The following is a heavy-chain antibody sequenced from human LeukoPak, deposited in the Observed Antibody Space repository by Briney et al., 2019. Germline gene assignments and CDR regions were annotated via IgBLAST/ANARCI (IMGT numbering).Heavy chain of an antibody. Sequence: ASVKVSCKASGYTFTSYGISWVRQAPGQGLEWMGWISAYNGNTNYAQKFQGRVTMTRNTSISTAYMELSSLRSEDTAVYYCVRAISVDYWGQGTLVTVSS. CDR3: VRAISVDY. V-gene: IGHV1-18*01. J-gene: IGHJ4*02. CDR2: ISAYNGNT. CDR1: GYTFTSYG. D-gene: IGHD3-10*01.